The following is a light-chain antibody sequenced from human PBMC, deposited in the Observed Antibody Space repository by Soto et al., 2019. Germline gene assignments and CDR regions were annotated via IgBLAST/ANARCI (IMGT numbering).Light chain of an antibody. V-gene: IGLV4-69*01. CDR1: SGHSSYA. Sequence: QLVLTQSPSASASLGASVKLTCTLSSGHSSYAIAWHQQQPEKGPRYLMKLNSDGSHSKGDGIPDRFSGSSSGAERYLIISSRQSEDEAAYYCQTWGTGIHVFGTGTKLTVL. J-gene: IGLJ1*01. CDR3: QTWGTGIHV. CDR2: LNSDGSH.